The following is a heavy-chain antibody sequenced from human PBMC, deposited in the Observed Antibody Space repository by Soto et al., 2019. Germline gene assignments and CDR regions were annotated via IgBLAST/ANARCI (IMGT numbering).Heavy chain of an antibody. CDR3: AKNPLLLRDNNWFDP. CDR2: ISGSGGST. J-gene: IGHJ5*02. CDR1: GFTFSSYA. D-gene: IGHD1-26*01. Sequence: GGSLRLSCAASGFTFSSYAMSWVRQAPGKGLEWVSAISGSGGSTYYADSVKGRFTISRDNSKNTLYLQMNSLRAEDTAVYYCAKNPLLLRDNNWFDPWGQGTLVTVSS. V-gene: IGHV3-23*01.